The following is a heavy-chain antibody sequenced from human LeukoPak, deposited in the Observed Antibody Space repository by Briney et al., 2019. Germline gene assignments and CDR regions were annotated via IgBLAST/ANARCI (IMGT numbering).Heavy chain of an antibody. J-gene: IGHJ4*02. Sequence: PGGSLRLSCAASGFTFSRYAMTWVRQAPGKGLEWVSVISGSGGTTDYADSVKGRFTISRDSSKNTLYLQMKSLRAEDTAVYYCVKELERTLLEYWGQGTLVTVSS. D-gene: IGHD1-1*01. V-gene: IGHV3-23*01. CDR2: ISGSGGTT. CDR1: GFTFSRYA. CDR3: VKELERTLLEY.